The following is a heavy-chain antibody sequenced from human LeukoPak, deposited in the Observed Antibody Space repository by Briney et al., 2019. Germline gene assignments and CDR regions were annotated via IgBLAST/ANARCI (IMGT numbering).Heavy chain of an antibody. Sequence: EASVKVSCKVSGSTLTEFSMHWVRQAPGKGLEWMGGYGPEDGETIYAQNFQGRVTMTGDSSTDTVYMDLSSLRSEDTAMYYCATDNFEYWGQGTQVTVSS. CDR1: GSTLTEFS. V-gene: IGHV1-24*01. CDR3: ATDNFEY. CDR2: YGPEDGET. J-gene: IGHJ4*02.